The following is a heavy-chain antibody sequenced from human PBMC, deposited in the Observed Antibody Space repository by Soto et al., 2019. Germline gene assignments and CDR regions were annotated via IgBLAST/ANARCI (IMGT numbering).Heavy chain of an antibody. CDR1: GFSLRTSGVG. CDR3: AQRLGSRGSFDY. D-gene: IGHD6-25*01. CDR2: IYWNDDK. Sequence: SGPTLVNPTQTLTLTCTFSGFSLRTSGVGVGWIRQPPGKAPEWLALIYWNDDKRYSPSLKSRLTIAKDTSKNQVVLTMTDMDPVDTGTYYCAQRLGSRGSFDYWGQGSLVTVSS. V-gene: IGHV2-5*01. J-gene: IGHJ4*02.